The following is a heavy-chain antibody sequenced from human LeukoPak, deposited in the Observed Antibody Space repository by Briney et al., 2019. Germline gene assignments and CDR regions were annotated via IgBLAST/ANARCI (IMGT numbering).Heavy chain of an antibody. CDR1: GFTLSSFW. CDR2: IKKDGRER. Sequence: GGSLRLSCAASGFTLSSFWMSWVRQTPGKGLEWVANIKKDGRERYYVDSVKGRFTISRDNARNSLYLQMNSLRAEDTAVYYCARAEGYCGGDCYPGGWGQGTLVTVSS. CDR3: ARAEGYCGGDCYPGG. V-gene: IGHV3-7*01. D-gene: IGHD2-21*02. J-gene: IGHJ4*02.